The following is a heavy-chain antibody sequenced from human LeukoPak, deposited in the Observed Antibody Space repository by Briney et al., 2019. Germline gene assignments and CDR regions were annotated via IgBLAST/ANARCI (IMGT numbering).Heavy chain of an antibody. Sequence: GGSLRLSCAASGFTFRNCAMSWVRQAPGKGLEWVSGISGTGYNTYYADSVKGRFTISRDNSKNTLYLQMNSLGAEDTAVYYCAKHVSGSLFYFDYWGQRTLATVSS. V-gene: IGHV3-23*01. CDR1: GFTFRNCA. D-gene: IGHD3-10*01. CDR2: ISGTGYNT. J-gene: IGHJ4*02. CDR3: AKHVSGSLFYFDY.